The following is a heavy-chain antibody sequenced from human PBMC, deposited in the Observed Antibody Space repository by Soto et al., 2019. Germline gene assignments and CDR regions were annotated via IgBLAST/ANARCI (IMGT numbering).Heavy chain of an antibody. D-gene: IGHD2-15*01. CDR3: ASPGGYCSGGSCYFWTK. V-gene: IGHV3-23*01. CDR2: ISGSGGST. CDR1: GFTFSSYA. Sequence: GGSLRLSCAASGFTFSSYAMSWVRQAPGKGLEWVSAISGSGGSTYYADSVKGRFTISRDNSKNTLYLQMNSLRAEDTAVYYCASPGGYCSGGSCYFWTKWGQGTLVTVSS. J-gene: IGHJ4*02.